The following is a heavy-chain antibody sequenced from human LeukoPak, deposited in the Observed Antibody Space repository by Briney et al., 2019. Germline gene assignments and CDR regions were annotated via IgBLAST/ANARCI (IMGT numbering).Heavy chain of an antibody. J-gene: IGHJ4*02. CDR1: GFTFSSYG. V-gene: IGHV3-30*02. Sequence: PGGSLRLSCAASGFTFSSYGMHWVRQAPGKGLEWVAFIRYDGSNKYYADSVKGRFTISRDSSKNTLYLQMNSLRAEDTAVYYCAKFGRYSSSWFDYWGQGTLVTVPS. CDR2: IRYDGSNK. CDR3: AKFGRYSSSWFDY. D-gene: IGHD6-13*01.